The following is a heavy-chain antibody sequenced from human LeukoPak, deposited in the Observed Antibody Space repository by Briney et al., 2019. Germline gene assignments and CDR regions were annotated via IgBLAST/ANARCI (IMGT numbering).Heavy chain of an antibody. D-gene: IGHD4-23*01. CDR3: AKEAYGGLGSTNWFDP. V-gene: IGHV3-23*01. CDR1: GFTFNSYA. Sequence: GGSLRLSCAASGFTFNSYAMSWVRQAPGKGLEWVSAMSGNGGSTYYADSVKGRFTISRDNSKHTLYLQMDSLRAEDTAVYYCAKEAYGGLGSTNWFDPWGQGTLVTVSS. J-gene: IGHJ5*02. CDR2: MSGNGGST.